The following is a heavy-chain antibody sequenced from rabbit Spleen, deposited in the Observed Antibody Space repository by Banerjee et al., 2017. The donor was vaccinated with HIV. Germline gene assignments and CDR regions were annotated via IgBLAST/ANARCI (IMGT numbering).Heavy chain of an antibody. CDR1: GFSFSSSYY. CDR2: IAGDRSDFI. D-gene: IGHD7-1*01. V-gene: IGHV1S40*01. Sequence: QQLVESGGGLVKPGASLTLTCTASGFSFSSSYYMCWVRQAPGKGLEWISCIAGDRSDFIYSATWAKGRFTCSKTSSTTVDLTMTSLTAADTATYFCARDTGTSFSSYGMDLWAQGPSSPS. J-gene: IGHJ6*01. CDR3: ARDTGTSFSSYGMDL.